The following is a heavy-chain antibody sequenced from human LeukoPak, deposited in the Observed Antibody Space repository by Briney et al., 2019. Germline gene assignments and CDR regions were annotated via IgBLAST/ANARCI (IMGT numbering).Heavy chain of an antibody. D-gene: IGHD5-24*01. Sequence: GGALRLSCAASGFTFSSYSMNWVRQAPGKGLEWVSPISSSSSDIYYADSVKGRFTISRDNAKNSLYLQMNSLRAEDTAVYYCARDGGDGYNLYYFDYWGQGTLVTVSS. V-gene: IGHV3-21*01. CDR1: GFTFSSYS. J-gene: IGHJ4*02. CDR3: ARDGGDGYNLYYFDY. CDR2: ISSSSSDI.